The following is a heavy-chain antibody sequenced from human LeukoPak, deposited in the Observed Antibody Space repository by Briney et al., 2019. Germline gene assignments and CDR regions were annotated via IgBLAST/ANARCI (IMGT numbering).Heavy chain of an antibody. CDR1: GGSISSGSYY. Sequence: PSQTLCLTCTVSGGSISSGSYYWSWIRQPAGKGLEWIGRIYTSGSTNYNPSLKSRVTISVDTSKNQFSLKLSSVTPADTAVYYCARVRIAVAGNFYYYYGMDVWGQGTTVTVSS. CDR3: ARVRIAVAGNFYYYYGMDV. D-gene: IGHD6-19*01. V-gene: IGHV4-61*02. J-gene: IGHJ6*02. CDR2: IYTSGST.